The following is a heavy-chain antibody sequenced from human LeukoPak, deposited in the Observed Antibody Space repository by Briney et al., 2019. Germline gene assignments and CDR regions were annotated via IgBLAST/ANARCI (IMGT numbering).Heavy chain of an antibody. CDR3: ARAPGVGRDPWYFDL. CDR2: INHSGST. CDR1: GGSFSGYY. J-gene: IGHJ2*01. Sequence: SETLSLTCAVYGGSFSGYYWSWIRQPPGKGLEWIGEINHSGSTNYNPSLKSRVTISVDTSKNQFSLKLSSVTAADTAVYYCARAPGVGRDPWYFDLWGRGTLVTVSS. D-gene: IGHD1-26*01. V-gene: IGHV4-34*01.